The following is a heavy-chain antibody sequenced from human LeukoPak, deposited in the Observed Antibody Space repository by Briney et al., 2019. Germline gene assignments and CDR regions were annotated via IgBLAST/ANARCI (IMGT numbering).Heavy chain of an antibody. CDR2: KAFDGSDK. J-gene: IGHJ4*02. V-gene: IGHV3-30*04. CDR1: GFIFSSYA. Sequence: GGSLRLSCAASGFIFSSYAMHWVRQAPGKGLEWVAVKAFDGSDKYYADSVKGRFTISRDNSKNTLYLQMNSLRGEDTAVYYCAKSLRTRIYYFDYWGQGTLVTVSS. D-gene: IGHD1-7*01. CDR3: AKSLRTRIYYFDY.